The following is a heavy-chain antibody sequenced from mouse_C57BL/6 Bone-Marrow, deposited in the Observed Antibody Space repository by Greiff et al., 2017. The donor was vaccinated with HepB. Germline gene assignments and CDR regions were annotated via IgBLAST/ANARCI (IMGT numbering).Heavy chain of an antibody. D-gene: IGHD1-1*01. J-gene: IGHJ2*01. V-gene: IGHV5-6*01. CDR3: ARHFYYYGSSFDY. Sequence: EVQRVESGGDLVKPGGSLKLSCAASGFTFSSYGMSWVRQTPDKRLEWVATISSGGSYTYYPDSVKGRFTISRDNAKNTLYLQMSSLKSEDTAMYYCARHFYYYGSSFDYWGQGTTLTVSS. CDR1: GFTFSSYG. CDR2: ISSGGSYT.